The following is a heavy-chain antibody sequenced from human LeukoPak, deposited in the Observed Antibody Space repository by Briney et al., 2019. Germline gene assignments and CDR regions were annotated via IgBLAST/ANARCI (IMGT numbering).Heavy chain of an antibody. CDR1: AYPFTTSW. D-gene: IGHD5-24*01. J-gene: IGHJ4*02. V-gene: IGHV5-51*01. Sequence: PGESLKISCQGFAYPFTTSWIGWVRQLPGKGLEWTAIIYAGNSGAKYSPSFQGQVSISTDRSISTAYLHWSSLKASDTAIYYCAIINHPDGRVYWGQGTLVTVSS. CDR3: AIINHPDGRVY. CDR2: IYAGNSGA.